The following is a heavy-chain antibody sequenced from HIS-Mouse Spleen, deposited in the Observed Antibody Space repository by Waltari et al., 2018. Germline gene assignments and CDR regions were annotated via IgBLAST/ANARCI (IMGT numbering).Heavy chain of an antibody. Sequence: QVQLQESGPGLVKPSETLSLTCTVSGGSISRYYWSWIRQPAGQGLAWSGRIYTSGSTNYNPSLKSRVTMSVDTSKNQFSLKLSSVTAADTAVYYCARDFHDFWSGYYGGDKKHDAFDIWGQGTMVTVSS. CDR2: IYTSGST. CDR3: ARDFHDFWSGYYGGDKKHDAFDI. J-gene: IGHJ3*02. D-gene: IGHD3-3*01. V-gene: IGHV4-4*07. CDR1: GGSISRYY.